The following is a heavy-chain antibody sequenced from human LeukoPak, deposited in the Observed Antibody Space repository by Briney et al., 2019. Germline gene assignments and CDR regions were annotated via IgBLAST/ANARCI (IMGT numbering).Heavy chain of an antibody. J-gene: IGHJ4*02. CDR1: GYSISNGYS. CDR2: IYRSGST. D-gene: IGHD6-19*01. CDR3: ARRHSSGWFYY. V-gene: IGHV4-38-2*02. Sequence: PSETLSLTCTVSGYSISNGYSWDWIRHPPGRGLEWIGNIYRSGSTSYNPSLKSRVTISVDTSKNQFSLKVNSVTAADTAVYYCARRHSSGWFYYWGQGTLVTVSS.